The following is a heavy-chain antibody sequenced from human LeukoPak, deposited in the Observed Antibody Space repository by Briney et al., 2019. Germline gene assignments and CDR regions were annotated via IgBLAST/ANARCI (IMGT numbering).Heavy chain of an antibody. V-gene: IGHV4-59*01. Sequence: SETLSLTCTVSGGSISSYYWSWIRQPPGKGLEWIGYIYYSGSTNYNPSLKSRVTIAVDTTKNHFSLMLSSVTAADTAVYYCARGKLPSIAMVRGVRHTSWFDPWGQGTLVTASS. J-gene: IGHJ5*02. CDR3: ARGKLPSIAMVRGVRHTSWFDP. D-gene: IGHD3-10*01. CDR2: IYYSGST. CDR1: GGSISSYY.